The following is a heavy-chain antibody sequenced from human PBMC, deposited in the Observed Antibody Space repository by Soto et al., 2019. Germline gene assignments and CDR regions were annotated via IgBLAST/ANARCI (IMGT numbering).Heavy chain of an antibody. CDR3: AKDRITIFGVVPTGYFDY. J-gene: IGHJ4*02. CDR1: GFTFSSYA. CDR2: ISGSGGST. V-gene: IGHV3-23*01. Sequence: EVQLLESGGGLVQPGGSLRLSCAASGFTFSSYAMSWVRQAPGKGLEWVSAISGSGGSTYYADSVKGRFTISRDNSKNTLYLQMNSLRAEDTAVYYCAKDRITIFGVVPTGYFDYWGQGTLVTVSS. D-gene: IGHD3-3*01.